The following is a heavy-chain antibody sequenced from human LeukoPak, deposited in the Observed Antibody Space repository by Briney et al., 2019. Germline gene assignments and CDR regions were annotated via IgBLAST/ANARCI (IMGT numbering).Heavy chain of an antibody. V-gene: IGHV4-39*01. CDR2: IYYSGTT. D-gene: IGHD2-2*01. J-gene: IGHJ4*02. Sequence: SETLSLTCTVSGGSISSSSYYWGWIRQPPGKGLEWIGSIYYSGTTYYNPSLKSRVTISVDTSENQLSLKLNSVTAVDTAVYYCARSGFCTGTSCYSFDYWGQGTLVTVSS. CDR1: GGSISSSSYY. CDR3: ARSGFCTGTSCYSFDY.